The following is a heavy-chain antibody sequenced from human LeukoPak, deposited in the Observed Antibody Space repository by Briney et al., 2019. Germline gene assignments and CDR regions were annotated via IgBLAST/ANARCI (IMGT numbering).Heavy chain of an antibody. CDR3: ARLPSIAAAYTNY. V-gene: IGHV4-4*02. CDR2: IYHSGNT. Sequence: SGTLSLTCAVSGGSISSSNWWSWVRQPPGKGLEWIGEIYHSGNTNYNPSLKSRVTISVDKSKNQFSLKLSSVTAADTAVYYCARLPSIAAAYTNYWGQGTLVTVSS. CDR1: GGSISSSNW. D-gene: IGHD6-13*01. J-gene: IGHJ4*02.